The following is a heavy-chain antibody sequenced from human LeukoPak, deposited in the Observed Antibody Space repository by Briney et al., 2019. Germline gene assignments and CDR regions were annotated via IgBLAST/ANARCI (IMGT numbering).Heavy chain of an antibody. CDR2: LSYSGGA. CDR3: ARNSYYDNSGEGAFDI. Sequence: SETLSLTCTVSGGSISSYYWGWIRQPPGKGLEWIGTLSYSGGAHPNPSLKSRVTISIDKSKNQFSLNLNSVTAADTAVYYCARNSYYDNSGEGAFDIWGQGTMVTVSS. CDR1: GGSISSYY. V-gene: IGHV4-39*07. D-gene: IGHD3-22*01. J-gene: IGHJ3*02.